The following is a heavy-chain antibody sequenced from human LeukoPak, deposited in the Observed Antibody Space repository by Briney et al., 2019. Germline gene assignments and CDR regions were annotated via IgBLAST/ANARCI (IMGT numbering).Heavy chain of an antibody. CDR1: GYTFTGYY. CDR2: INPNSGGT. D-gene: IGHD3-16*02. J-gene: IGHJ4*02. Sequence: GASVKVSCKASGYTFTGYYMHWVRQAPGQGLEWMGWINPNSGGTNYVQKFQGRVTMTRDTSISTAYMELSRLRSDDPAVYYCAREVSFRESLDYWGQGTLVTVSS. CDR3: AREVSFRESLDY. V-gene: IGHV1-2*02.